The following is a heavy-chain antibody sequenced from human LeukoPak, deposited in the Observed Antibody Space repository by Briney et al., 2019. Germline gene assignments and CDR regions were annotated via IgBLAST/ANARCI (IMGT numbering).Heavy chain of an antibody. Sequence: GGYLRLSCAASGFTFNNYEMNWVRQAPGKGLEWFSYISSSGRNKYYADSVRGRFTISRDNANNSLYLQMNSLRAEDTAVYYCARDLSLRIPGRGAFDIWGQGTMVTVSS. V-gene: IGHV3-48*03. CDR2: ISSSGRNK. CDR1: GFTFNNYE. D-gene: IGHD5-12*01. J-gene: IGHJ3*02. CDR3: ARDLSLRIPGRGAFDI.